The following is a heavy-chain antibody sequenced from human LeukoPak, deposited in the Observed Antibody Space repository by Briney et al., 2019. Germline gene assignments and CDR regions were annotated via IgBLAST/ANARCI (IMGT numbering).Heavy chain of an antibody. Sequence: GSLRLSCAASGLTFSIHWMNWVRQAPGKGLECVANINQDGSDKYYVDSVKGRFTISRDNTKNSLYLQMNSLRAEDTAVYYCVGGDYWGQGTLVTVSS. CDR3: VGGDY. CDR1: GLTFSIHW. CDR2: INQDGSDK. V-gene: IGHV3-7*01. J-gene: IGHJ4*02.